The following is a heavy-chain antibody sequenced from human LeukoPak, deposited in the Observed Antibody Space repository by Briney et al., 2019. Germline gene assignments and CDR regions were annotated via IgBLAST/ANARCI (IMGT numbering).Heavy chain of an antibody. CDR1: GFTFSSYA. CDR2: ISGSGGST. Sequence: GGSLRLSCAASGFTFSSYAMSWVRQAPGKGLEWVSAISGSGGSTYYADSVKGRFTISRDNSKNTLYLQMNSLRAEDMAVYYCAKFLVTYDSSGIFDYWGQGTLVTVPS. CDR3: AKFLVTYDSSGIFDY. V-gene: IGHV3-23*01. D-gene: IGHD3-22*01. J-gene: IGHJ4*02.